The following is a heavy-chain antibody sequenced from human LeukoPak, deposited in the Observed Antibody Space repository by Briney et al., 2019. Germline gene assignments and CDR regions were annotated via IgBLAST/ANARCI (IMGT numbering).Heavy chain of an antibody. CDR2: ISGSGGST. V-gene: IGHV3-23*01. D-gene: IGHD6-13*01. CDR1: GFTFSSYA. CDR3: AKEILGYSSSWYYFDY. J-gene: IGHJ4*02. Sequence: GGSLRLSCAASGFTFSSYAMSWVRRAPGKGLEWVSAISGSGGSTYYADSVKGRFTISRDNSKNTLYLQMNSLRAEDTAVYYCAKEILGYSSSWYYFDYWGQGTLVTVSS.